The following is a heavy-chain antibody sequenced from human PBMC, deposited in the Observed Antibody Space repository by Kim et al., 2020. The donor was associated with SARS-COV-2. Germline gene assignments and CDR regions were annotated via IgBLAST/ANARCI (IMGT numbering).Heavy chain of an antibody. CDR3: ARDMRGYNRPIDS. V-gene: IGHV3-23*01. Sequence: TDPVKSRFTISRDNSRSTLYLQRSSLKVEDTAVYYCARDMRGYNRPIDSWGQGTLVIVSP. J-gene: IGHJ4*02. D-gene: IGHD3-22*01.